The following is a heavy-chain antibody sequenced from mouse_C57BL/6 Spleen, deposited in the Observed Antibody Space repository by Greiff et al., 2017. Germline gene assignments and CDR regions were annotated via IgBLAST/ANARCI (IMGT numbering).Heavy chain of an antibody. CDR1: GFTFSSYG. CDR3: ARRGYYYGSPYYFDY. V-gene: IGHV5-6*01. CDR2: ISSGGSYT. D-gene: IGHD1-1*01. J-gene: IGHJ2*01. Sequence: EVQVVESGGDLVKPGGSLKLSCAASGFTFSSYGMSWVRQTPDKRLEWVATISSGGSYTYYPDSVKGRFTISRDNAKNTLYLQMSSLKSEDTAMYYCARRGYYYGSPYYFDYWGQGTTLTVSS.